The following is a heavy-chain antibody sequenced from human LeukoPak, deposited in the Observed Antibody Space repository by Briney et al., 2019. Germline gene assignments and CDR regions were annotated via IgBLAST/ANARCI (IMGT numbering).Heavy chain of an antibody. CDR2: IWYDGSNK. CDR3: AREGTYYYDS. J-gene: IGHJ4*02. CDR1: GFTFSSYG. D-gene: IGHD3-22*01. V-gene: IGHV3-33*01. Sequence: PGGSLRLSCAASGFTFSSYGMHWVRRAPGKGLEWVAVIWYDGSNKYYADSVKGRFTISRDNSKNTLYLQMNSLRAEDTAVYYCAREGTYYYDSWGQGTLVTVSS.